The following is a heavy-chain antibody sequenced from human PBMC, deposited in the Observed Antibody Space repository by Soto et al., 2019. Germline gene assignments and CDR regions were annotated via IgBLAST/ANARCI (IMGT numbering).Heavy chain of an antibody. CDR1: GFTFSSYA. D-gene: IGHD3-10*01. J-gene: IGHJ6*03. V-gene: IGHV3-30-3*01. Sequence: GGSLRLSCAASGFTFSSYAMHWVRQAPGKGLEWVAVISYDGSNKYYADSVKGRFTISRDNSKNTLYLQMHSLRAEDTAVHYFARATVVRKTDSYNSSSLDVWGKGTTVTVP. CDR3: ARATVVRKTDSYNSSSLDV. CDR2: ISYDGSNK.